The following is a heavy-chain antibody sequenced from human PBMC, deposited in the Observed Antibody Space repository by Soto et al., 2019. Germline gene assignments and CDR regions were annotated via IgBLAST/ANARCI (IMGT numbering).Heavy chain of an antibody. J-gene: IGHJ4*02. D-gene: IGHD2-15*01. CDR1: GYSFTSYW. V-gene: IGHV5-10-1*01. CDR3: ARHILPHYYFDY. CDR2: IDPSDSYT. Sequence: PGESLKISCKGSGYSFTSYWISWVRQMPGKGLEWIGRIDPSDSYTTYSPSFQGHVTISADKSISTAYLQWSSLKASDTAMYYCARHILPHYYFDYWGQGTLVTVSS.